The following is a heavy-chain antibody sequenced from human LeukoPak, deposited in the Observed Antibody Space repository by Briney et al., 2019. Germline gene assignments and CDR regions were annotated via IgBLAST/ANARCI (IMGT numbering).Heavy chain of an antibody. CDR2: INWNGGST. D-gene: IGHD2-2*01. CDR3: ARTGCSSTSCRYYYYMDV. J-gene: IGHJ6*03. V-gene: IGHV3-20*04. CDR1: GFTFDDYG. Sequence: GGSLRLSCAASGFTFDDYGMSWVRQAPGKGLEWVSGINWNGGSTGYADSVKGRFTISRDNAKNSLYLQMNSLRAEDTALYYCARTGCSSTSCRYYYYMDVWGKGTTVTVSS.